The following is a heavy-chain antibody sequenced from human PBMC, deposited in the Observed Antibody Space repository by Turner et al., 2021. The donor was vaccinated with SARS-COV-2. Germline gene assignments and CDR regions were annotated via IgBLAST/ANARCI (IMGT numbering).Heavy chain of an antibody. D-gene: IGHD5-18*01. V-gene: IGHV3-7*03. CDR2: IKQDESEK. CDR3: ATGGYSYHH. J-gene: IGHJ4*02. Sequence: EVPVVESGGGLVQPGGSVSLSCAVSGLTFSSYWMSWVRQAPGKGLEWVANIKQDESEKNYVDSVKGRFTISRDNAKNSLYLQMNSLRAEDTAVYYCATGGYSYHHWGQGTLVTVSS. CDR1: GLTFSSYW.